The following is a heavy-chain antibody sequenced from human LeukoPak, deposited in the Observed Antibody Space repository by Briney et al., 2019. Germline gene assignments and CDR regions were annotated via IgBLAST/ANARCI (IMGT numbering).Heavy chain of an antibody. D-gene: IGHD6-19*01. CDR2: INHSGST. V-gene: IGHV4-34*01. CDR1: GGSFSGYY. Sequence: SETLSLTCAVYGGSFSGYYWSWIRQPPGKGLEWIGEINHSGSTNYNPSLKSRVTISVDTSKNQFSLKLSSVTAADTAVYYCAISRGWYTSFDYWGQGTLVTVSS. CDR3: AISRGWYTSFDY. J-gene: IGHJ4*02.